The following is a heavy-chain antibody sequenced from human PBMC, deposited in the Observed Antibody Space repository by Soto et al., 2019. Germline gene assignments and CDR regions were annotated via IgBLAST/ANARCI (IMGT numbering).Heavy chain of an antibody. CDR3: AIEYSGYSYEGWFDP. V-gene: IGHV4-59*01. D-gene: IGHD5-18*01. J-gene: IGHJ5*02. CDR1: GGSISSYY. Sequence: PSETLSLTCTVSGGSISSYYWSWIRQPPGKGLEWIGYIYYSGSTNYNPSLKSRVTISVDTSKNQFSLKLSSVTAADTAVYYCAIEYSGYSYEGWFDPWGQGTLVTVSS. CDR2: IYYSGST.